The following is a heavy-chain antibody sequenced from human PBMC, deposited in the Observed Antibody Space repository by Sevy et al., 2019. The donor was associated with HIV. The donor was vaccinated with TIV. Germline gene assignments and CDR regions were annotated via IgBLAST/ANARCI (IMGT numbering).Heavy chain of an antibody. D-gene: IGHD6-25*01. V-gene: IGHV3-7*01. Sequence: GGSLRLSCAASVFTFSSYWMNWVRRAPGKGLEWVANIKQDGSEKYYVDSVKGRFTISRDKSKNSMHLQMNSLRAEDTAVYYCARALAAAASYWGQGTLVTVSS. J-gene: IGHJ4*02. CDR2: IKQDGSEK. CDR3: ARALAAAASY. CDR1: VFTFSSYW.